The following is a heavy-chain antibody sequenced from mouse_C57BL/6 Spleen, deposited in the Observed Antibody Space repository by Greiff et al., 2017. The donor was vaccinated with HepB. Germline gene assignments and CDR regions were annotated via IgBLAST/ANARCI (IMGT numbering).Heavy chain of an antibody. CDR2: IRSKSNNYAT. CDR1: GFSFNTYA. J-gene: IGHJ4*01. V-gene: IGHV10-1*01. Sequence: EVKLVESGGGLVQPKGSLKLSCAASGFSFNTYAMNWVRQAPGKGLEWVARIRSKSNNYATYYADSVKDRFTISRDDSESMLYLQMNNLKTEDTAMYYCVRLGRDGYFYYYAMDYWGQGTSVTVSS. D-gene: IGHD2-3*01. CDR3: VRLGRDGYFYYYAMDY.